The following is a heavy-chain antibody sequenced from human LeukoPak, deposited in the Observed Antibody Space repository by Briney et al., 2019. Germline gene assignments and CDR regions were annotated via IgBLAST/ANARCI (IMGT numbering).Heavy chain of an antibody. V-gene: IGHV3-7*01. CDR3: ARGVWAPFDS. Sequence: GGSLRLSCAASGFSLSNYWMNWVRQAPGKGLEWVANIKQDGSEKNYVDSVTGRFRISRDNAKTSLILQMNSLRDEDTAVYYCARGVWAPFDSWGQGTLVSVSS. J-gene: IGHJ4*02. CDR1: GFSLSNYW. D-gene: IGHD7-27*01. CDR2: IKQDGSEK.